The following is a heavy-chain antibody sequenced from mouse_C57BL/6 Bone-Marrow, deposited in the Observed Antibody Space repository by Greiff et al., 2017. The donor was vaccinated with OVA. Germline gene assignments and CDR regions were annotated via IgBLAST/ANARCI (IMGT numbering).Heavy chain of an antibody. D-gene: IGHD1-1*01. J-gene: IGHJ2*01. CDR1: GFTFSSYG. V-gene: IGHV5-6*01. Sequence: EVHLVESGGDLVKPGGSLKLSCAASGFTFSSYGMSWVRQTPDKRLEWVATISSGGSYTYYPDSVKGRFTISRDNAKNTLYLQMSSLKSEDTAMYYCARPDYYGSSWDYWGQGTTLTVSS. CDR3: ARPDYYGSSWDY. CDR2: ISSGGSYT.